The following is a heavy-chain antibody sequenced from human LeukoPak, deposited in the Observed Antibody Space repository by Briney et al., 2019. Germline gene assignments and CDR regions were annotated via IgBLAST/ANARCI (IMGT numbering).Heavy chain of an antibody. V-gene: IGHV4-31*03. J-gene: IGHJ6*02. CDR1: GGSISSGGYY. CDR2: IYYSAST. Sequence: SQTLPLTCTVSGGSISSGGYYWSWIRQHPGKGLEWIGYIYYSASTYYNPSLKSRVTISVDTSKNQFSLKLSSVTAADTAVYYCARDDRYTRSIDVWGQGTTVTVSS. CDR3: ARDDRYTRSIDV. D-gene: IGHD1-1*01.